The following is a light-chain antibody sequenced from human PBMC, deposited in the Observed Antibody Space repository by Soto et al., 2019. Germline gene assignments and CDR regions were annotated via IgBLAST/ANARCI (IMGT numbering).Light chain of an antibody. CDR1: RRDVGGYNY. J-gene: IGLJ1*01. Sequence: QSALTQPASVSGSPGQSITISCTGTRRDVGGYNYVSWYQQHPGKAPKLMIHAVSNRPSGISSRFSGSKSGNTASLTISGLQSEDEADYFCCSYTSRTTYVFGTGTKLTVL. V-gene: IGLV2-14*01. CDR3: CSYTSRTTYV. CDR2: AVS.